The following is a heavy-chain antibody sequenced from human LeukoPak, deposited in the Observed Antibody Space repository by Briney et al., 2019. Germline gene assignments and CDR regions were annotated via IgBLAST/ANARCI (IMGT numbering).Heavy chain of an antibody. D-gene: IGHD5-18*01. Sequence: SETLSLTCTVSDGSISSYYWSWIRQPPGKGLEWIGYIYYSGSTNYNPSLKSRVTISLDTSKNQFSLRLSSVTAADTAVYYCARHEESDTAMADDAFDIWGQGTMVTVSS. CDR2: IYYSGST. V-gene: IGHV4-59*08. CDR1: DGSISSYY. J-gene: IGHJ3*02. CDR3: ARHEESDTAMADDAFDI.